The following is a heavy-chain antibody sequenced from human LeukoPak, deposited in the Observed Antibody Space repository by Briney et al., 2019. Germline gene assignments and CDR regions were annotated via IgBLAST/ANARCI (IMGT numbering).Heavy chain of an antibody. Sequence: ASVKVSCKASGYTFTDYYLNWVRQAPGHGLEWMGWINPKTGVTKYAQNFQGRVTMTRDTSISTAYMEVSRLRSDDTAVFYCARDLAMYSPDLDYWGQGTLVTVSS. J-gene: IGHJ4*02. CDR1: GYTFTDYY. CDR2: INPKTGVT. CDR3: ARDLAMYSPDLDY. V-gene: IGHV1-2*02. D-gene: IGHD1-26*01.